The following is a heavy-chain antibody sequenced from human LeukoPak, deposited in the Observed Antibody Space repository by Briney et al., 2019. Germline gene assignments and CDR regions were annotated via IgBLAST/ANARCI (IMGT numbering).Heavy chain of an antibody. D-gene: IGHD3-16*01. CDR1: GGSISSYY. CDR2: IYYSGST. CDR3: ARGEIYDYVWGAIDY. J-gene: IGHJ4*02. V-gene: IGHV4-59*01. Sequence: PSETLSLTCTVSGGSISSYYWGWIRQPPGKGLEWIGNIYYSGSTNYNPSLKSRVTISVDTSKNQFSLKLSSVTAADTAVYYCARGEIYDYVWGAIDYWGQGTLVTVSS.